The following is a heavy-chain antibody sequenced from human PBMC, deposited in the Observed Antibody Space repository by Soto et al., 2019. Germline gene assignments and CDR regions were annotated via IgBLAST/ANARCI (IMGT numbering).Heavy chain of an antibody. V-gene: IGHV3-73*01. CDR1: GFPFSGSA. CDR3: TMSGYDYAHYYYYYMDV. D-gene: IGHD5-12*01. Sequence: GGSLRLSCAASGFPFSGSAMHWVRQASGKGLEWVGRIRSKANSYATAYAASVKGRFTISRDDSKNTAYLQMNSLKTEDTAVYYCTMSGYDYAHYYYYYMDVWGKGTTVTVSS. J-gene: IGHJ6*03. CDR2: IRSKANSYAT.